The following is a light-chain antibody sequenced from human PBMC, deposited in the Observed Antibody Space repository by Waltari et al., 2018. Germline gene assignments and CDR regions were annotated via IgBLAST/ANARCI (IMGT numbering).Light chain of an antibody. J-gene: IGKJ4*01. V-gene: IGKV3-11*01. CDR1: QSVGTY. Sequence: EIVLTQSPAILSFSPGERATLSFRASQSVGTYLAWYQQRPGQSPSLLIYDASYRPTGIPARFSGSGSETDFTLTIISLQPEDFAVYYCQQRRNWPLTFGGGTRVQI. CDR3: QQRRNWPLT. CDR2: DAS.